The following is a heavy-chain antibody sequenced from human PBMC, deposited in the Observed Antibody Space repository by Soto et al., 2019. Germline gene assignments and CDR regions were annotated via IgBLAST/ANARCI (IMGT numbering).Heavy chain of an antibody. CDR2: LYDLDGT. CDR1: GFTVSGKKY. D-gene: IGHD1-1*01. J-gene: IGHJ3*02. Sequence: DVQLVASGGGLIHPGESLRLSCAAFGFTVSGKKYVAWVRQAPGKGLEWVSALYDLDGTYYADSVKGRFTTSSDSSRTTVYLQMNSLRPDDTAVYSCATWHLQEHAYDIWGQGTMVTVSS. CDR3: ATWHLQEHAYDI. V-gene: IGHV3-53*01.